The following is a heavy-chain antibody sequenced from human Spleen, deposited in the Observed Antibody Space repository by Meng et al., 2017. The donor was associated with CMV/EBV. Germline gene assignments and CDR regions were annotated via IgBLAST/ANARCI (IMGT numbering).Heavy chain of an antibody. CDR1: GFTFSSYW. J-gene: IGHJ3*02. CDR3: ASSVVTIFGVVTHDAFDI. Sequence: GESLKISCAASGFTFSSYWMSWVRQAPGKGLEWVANIKQDGSEKYYVDSVKGRFTISRDNAKNSLYLQMNSLRAEDTAVYYCASSVVTIFGVVTHDAFDIWGQGTMVTVSS. CDR2: IKQDGSEK. V-gene: IGHV3-7*01. D-gene: IGHD3-3*01.